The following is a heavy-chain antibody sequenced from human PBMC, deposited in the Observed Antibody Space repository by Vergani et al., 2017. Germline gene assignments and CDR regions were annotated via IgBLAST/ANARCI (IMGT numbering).Heavy chain of an antibody. Sequence: QVQLQESGPGLVKPSQTLSLTCTVSGGSISSGGYYWSWIRQHPGKGLEWIGYIYYSGSTYYNPSLKSRVTISVDTSKNQFSLKLSSVTAADTAVYYCARGDSAELWFGESYSAGGAFDIWGQGTMVTVSS. D-gene: IGHD3-10*01. V-gene: IGHV4-31*03. CDR1: GGSISSGGYY. CDR3: ARGDSAELWFGESYSAGGAFDI. CDR2: IYYSGST. J-gene: IGHJ3*02.